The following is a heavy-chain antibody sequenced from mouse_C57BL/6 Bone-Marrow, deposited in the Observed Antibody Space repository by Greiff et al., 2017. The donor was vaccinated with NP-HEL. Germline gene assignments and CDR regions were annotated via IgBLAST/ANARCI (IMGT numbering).Heavy chain of an antibody. CDR3: AREKNCRYFEY. J-gene: IGHJ2*01. CDR2: IYPRSGNT. V-gene: IGHV1-81*01. CDR1: GYTFSSYG. D-gene: IGHD4-1*01. Sequence: VKLQLSAAELARPGASVKLSCKAYGYTFSSYGISWVKQRTGQGLEWIGEIYPRSGNTYYNEKFKGKATLTADKSSSTAYMELRSLTSEDSAVYFWAREKNCRYFEYWGQGTTLTVSS.